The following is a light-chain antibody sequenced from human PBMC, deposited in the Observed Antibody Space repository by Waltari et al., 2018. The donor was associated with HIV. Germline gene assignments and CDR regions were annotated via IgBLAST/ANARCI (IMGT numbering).Light chain of an antibody. J-gene: IGLJ3*02. CDR2: EVI. V-gene: IGLV2-11*01. CDR1: SSDVGGYDS. Sequence: QSALTQPRSVSGSPGQSVTISCTGTSSDVGGYDSVSWYLQHPGKVPKLIIYEVIMRPAGVPDRFSGSKSGNTASLTSSGLQTEDEADYFCCSYAGTYTYVLFGGGTKLTVL. CDR3: CSYAGTYTYVL.